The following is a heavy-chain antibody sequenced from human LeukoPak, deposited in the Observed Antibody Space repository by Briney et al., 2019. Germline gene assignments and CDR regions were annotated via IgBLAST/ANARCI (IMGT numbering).Heavy chain of an antibody. CDR2: LYSGGNT. CDR3: ARGVEPLAANTLAY. D-gene: IGHD1-14*01. CDR1: GFTVITND. J-gene: IGHJ4*02. V-gene: IGHV3-53*01. Sequence: GGSLRLSCAASGFTVITNDMTWVRQAPGKGLKWVSVLYSGGNTKYADSVQGRFTISRDNSKNNLYLEMNSLGPDDTAVYYCARGVEPLAANTLAYWGQGTLVTVSS.